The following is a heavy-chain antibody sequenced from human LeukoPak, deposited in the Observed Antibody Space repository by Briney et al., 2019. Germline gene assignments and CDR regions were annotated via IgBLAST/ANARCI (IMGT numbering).Heavy chain of an antibody. CDR2: IYYSGNT. Sequence: SETLSLTCTVSGGSISSYYWSWIRQPPGKGLEWIGYIYYSGNTNYNPSLKSRVTISVDTSKNQFSLKLSSVTAADTAVYYCAREGIVVSTAFDIWGQGTMVTVSS. J-gene: IGHJ3*02. V-gene: IGHV4-59*01. CDR1: GGSISSYY. CDR3: AREGIVVSTAFDI. D-gene: IGHD3-22*01.